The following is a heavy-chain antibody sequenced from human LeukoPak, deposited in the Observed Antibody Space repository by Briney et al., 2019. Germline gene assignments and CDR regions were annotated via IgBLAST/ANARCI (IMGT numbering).Heavy chain of an antibody. CDR2: ISGSGGST. CDR1: GFTFSSYG. V-gene: IGHV3-23*01. Sequence: PGRSLRLSCAASGFTFSSYGMSWVRQAPGKGLEWVSAISGSGGSTYYADFVKGTFTISRDNSKNTLYLQMNSLRAEDTAVYYCAKVDSVSYSAYYYYYMDVWGKGTTVTISS. D-gene: IGHD1-26*01. J-gene: IGHJ6*03. CDR3: AKVDSVSYSAYYYYYMDV.